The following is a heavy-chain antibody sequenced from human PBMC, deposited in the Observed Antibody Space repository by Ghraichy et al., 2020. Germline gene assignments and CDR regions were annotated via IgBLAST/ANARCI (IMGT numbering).Heavy chain of an antibody. CDR1: GYIFDDYA. D-gene: IGHD3-22*01. J-gene: IGHJ4*01. CDR2: INTNTGNP. V-gene: IGHV7-4-1*02. Sequence: ASVKVSCKASGYIFDDYAMNWVRQAPGQGLEWMGWINTNTGNPTYTQGFTGRFLFSLDTSVNTTYLQISGLRAEDTALYYCARECASDGSAYYPDYWGHGALVTVSS. CDR3: ARECASDGSAYYPDY.